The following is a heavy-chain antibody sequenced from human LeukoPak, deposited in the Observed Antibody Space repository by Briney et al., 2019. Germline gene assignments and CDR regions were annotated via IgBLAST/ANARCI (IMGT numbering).Heavy chain of an antibody. CDR2: INPNSGGT. CDR3: VRDKYSYGYSGDY. D-gene: IGHD5-18*01. V-gene: IGHV1-2*02. J-gene: IGHJ4*02. Sequence: ASVKVSCKASGYTFTGYYMHWVRQAPGQGLEWMGWINPNSGGTNYAQKFQGRVTMTRDTSISTAYMELSRLRSDDTAVYFCVRDKYSYGYSGDYWGQGTLVTVSS. CDR1: GYTFTGYY.